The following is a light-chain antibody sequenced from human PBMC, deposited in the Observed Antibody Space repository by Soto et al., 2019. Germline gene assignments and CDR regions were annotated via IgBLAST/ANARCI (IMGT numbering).Light chain of an antibody. Sequence: EIVLTQSPGTLSLSLGERATLSCRASQSVSSSYLAWYQQKPGQAPRLLIYGASSRATGIPYRFSGSGSGTDFTLTISRLEPEDFAVYYCQQYGSSPNTFGQGTKLEIK. CDR1: QSVSSSY. CDR3: QQYGSSPNT. J-gene: IGKJ2*01. CDR2: GAS. V-gene: IGKV3-20*01.